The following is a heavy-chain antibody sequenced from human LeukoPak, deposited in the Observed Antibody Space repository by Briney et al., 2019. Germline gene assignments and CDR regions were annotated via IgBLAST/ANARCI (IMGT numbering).Heavy chain of an antibody. CDR3: ARDLSRRGLYSSSSDYYYMDV. V-gene: IGHV1-46*01. CDR2: INPSGGST. D-gene: IGHD6-6*01. Sequence: ASVTVSFTASVYTFTIYYMHWVRQAPGQGPEWMGIINPSGGSTSYAQKFQGRVTMTRDTSTSTVYMELSSLRSEDTAVYYCARDLSRRGLYSSSSDYYYMDVWGKGTTVTVSS. CDR1: VYTFTIYY. J-gene: IGHJ6*03.